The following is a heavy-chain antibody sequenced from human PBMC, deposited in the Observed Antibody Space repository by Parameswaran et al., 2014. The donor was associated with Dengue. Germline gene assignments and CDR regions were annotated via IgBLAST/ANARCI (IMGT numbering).Heavy chain of an antibody. Sequence: WVRQAPGQGLEWMGWISAYNGNTNYAQKLQGRVTMTTDTSTSTAYMELRSLRSDDTAVYYCARDKEATYYYGSGRPDKNNWFDPWGQGTLVTVSS. CDR2: ISAYNGNT. J-gene: IGHJ5*02. V-gene: IGHV1-18*01. D-gene: IGHD3-10*01. CDR3: ARDKEATYYYGSGRPDKNNWFDP.